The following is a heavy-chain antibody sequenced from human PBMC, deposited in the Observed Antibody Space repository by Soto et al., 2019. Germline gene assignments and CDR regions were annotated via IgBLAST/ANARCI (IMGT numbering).Heavy chain of an antibody. CDR1: GFTFSSYA. J-gene: IGHJ6*02. V-gene: IGHV3-23*01. Sequence: PGGSLRLSCAASGFTFSSYAMSWVRQAPGKGLEWVSSVSAGGDMTYYADSVKGRFTISRDNSKNALFLQMNSLRAEDTALYYCARAARGGSGSASTYSSAGLDVWGQGTVVTVSS. CDR3: ARAARGGSGSASTYSSAGLDV. D-gene: IGHD3-10*01. CDR2: VSAGGDMT.